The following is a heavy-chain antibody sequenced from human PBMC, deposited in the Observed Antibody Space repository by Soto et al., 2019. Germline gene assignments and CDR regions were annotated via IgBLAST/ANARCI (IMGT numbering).Heavy chain of an antibody. CDR1: DGNLSSYS. CDR2: IIPIFRTA. D-gene: IGHD6-13*01. V-gene: IGHV1-69*13. J-gene: IGHJ6*02. CDR3: ARVQGHRISVAGKDYYYYYGLDV. Sequence: SDKVSYKASDGNLSSYSLSWVRHAHGQASKKMSGIIPIFRTADYAQKFQGRVTITADESTSTAYMEVSSLRSEDTAVYYCARVQGHRISVAGKDYYYYYGLDVWAQGTTVTVSS.